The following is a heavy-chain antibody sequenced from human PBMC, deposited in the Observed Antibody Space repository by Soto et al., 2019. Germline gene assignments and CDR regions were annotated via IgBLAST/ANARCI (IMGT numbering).Heavy chain of an antibody. CDR2: VSAYTGET. Sequence: QVRLVQSGAEVKKPGASVKVFCKASGYTFTNHGITWVRQAPGHGLEWMGWVSAYTGETKYAQSLPGRVTMTTDTTTNTAYMELRSLSSDGTAGFYCARDSPRSGVRGTNSWRQGSLLTVSS. V-gene: IGHV1-18*01. CDR3: ARDSPRSGVRGTNS. D-gene: IGHD2-15*01. J-gene: IGHJ1*01. CDR1: GYTFTNHG.